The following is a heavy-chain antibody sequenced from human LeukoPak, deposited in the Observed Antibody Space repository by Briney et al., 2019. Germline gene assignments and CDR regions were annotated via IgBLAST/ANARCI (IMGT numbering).Heavy chain of an antibody. CDR3: AREPLHLVMYHYFDY. CDR1: GFTFDVYG. J-gene: IGHJ4*02. V-gene: IGHV3-20*04. CDR2: INWNGRST. D-gene: IGHD2/OR15-2a*01. Sequence: GGSLTLFCAASGFTFDVYGMSCARQAPGKGLEWVSGINWNGRSTGYADSVKGRFTISRDNAKNSLYLQMNSLRAEDTAVYYCAREPLHLVMYHYFDYWGQGTLVTVSS.